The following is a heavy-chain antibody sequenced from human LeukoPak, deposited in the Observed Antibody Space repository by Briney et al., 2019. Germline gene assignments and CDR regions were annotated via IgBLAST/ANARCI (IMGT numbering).Heavy chain of an antibody. V-gene: IGHV1-2*02. CDR3: SRDSYSSSSGEYYYYHGMDV. D-gene: IGHD6-6*01. Sequence: ASVKVSCLASGYTFTGYYMHWVRQAPGQGLEWMGWINPNSGGTNYAQKFQGRVTMTSDTSNSTAYMELSRLRSDDTAVYDCSRDSYSSSSGEYYYYHGMDVWGQGTTVTVSS. CDR2: INPNSGGT. CDR1: GYTFTGYY. J-gene: IGHJ6*02.